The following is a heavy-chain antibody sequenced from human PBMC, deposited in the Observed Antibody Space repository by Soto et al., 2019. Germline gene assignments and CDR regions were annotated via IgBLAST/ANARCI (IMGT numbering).Heavy chain of an antibody. CDR3: ATVSWSLGAFDI. Sequence: ASVKVSCKVSGYTLTELSMHWVRQAPGKGLEWMGGFDPEDGETIYAQKFQGRVTMAEDTSTDTAYMELSSLRSEDTAVYYCATVSWSLGAFDIWGQGTMVTVS. J-gene: IGHJ3*02. D-gene: IGHD2-8*02. CDR2: FDPEDGET. CDR1: GYTLTELS. V-gene: IGHV1-24*01.